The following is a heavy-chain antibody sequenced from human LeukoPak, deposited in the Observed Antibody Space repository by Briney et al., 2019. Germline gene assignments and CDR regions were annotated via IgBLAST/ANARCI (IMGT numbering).Heavy chain of an antibody. CDR2: ISGSGGST. D-gene: IGHD5-24*01. Sequence: GGSLRLSCAASGLTFSSYGMNWVRQAPGKGLEWVSGISGSGGSTYYADSVKGRFTISRDNSKNTLYLQMNSLRADDTAVYYCAKSGYNRFDYWGQGTLVTVSS. CDR3: AKSGYNRFDY. J-gene: IGHJ4*02. CDR1: GLTFSSYG. V-gene: IGHV3-23*01.